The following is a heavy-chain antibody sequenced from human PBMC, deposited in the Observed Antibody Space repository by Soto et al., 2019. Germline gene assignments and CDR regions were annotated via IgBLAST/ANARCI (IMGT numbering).Heavy chain of an antibody. J-gene: IGHJ4*02. CDR3: AKDKVLCGGDCYIHPFDY. CDR1: GFTFSSYA. CDR2: ISGSGGST. Sequence: GGSLRLSCAASGFTFSSYAMSWVRQAPGKGLEWVSAISGSGGSTYYADSVKGRFTISRDNSKNTLYLQMNSLRAEDTAVYYCAKDKVLCGGDCYIHPFDYWGQGTLVTVSS. V-gene: IGHV3-23*01. D-gene: IGHD2-21*01.